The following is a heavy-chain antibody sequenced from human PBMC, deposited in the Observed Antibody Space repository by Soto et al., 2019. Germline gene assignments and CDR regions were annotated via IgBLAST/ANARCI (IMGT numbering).Heavy chain of an antibody. CDR3: VRDPHKDGSGFPGY. Sequence: GGSLRLSCAASGFTFSSYSMNWVRQAPGKGLEWISYIGGSGSNIYYADSVKGRFTISRDNAKNSLYLQMDSPRDEDTAVYFCVRDPHKDGSGFPGYWGQGTLVTVSS. CDR2: IGGSGSNI. D-gene: IGHD3-3*01. V-gene: IGHV3-48*02. J-gene: IGHJ4*02. CDR1: GFTFSSYS.